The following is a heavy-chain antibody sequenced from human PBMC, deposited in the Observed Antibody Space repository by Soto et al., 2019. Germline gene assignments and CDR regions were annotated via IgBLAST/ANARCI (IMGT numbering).Heavy chain of an antibody. D-gene: IGHD2-2*01. J-gene: IGHJ6*02. V-gene: IGHV4-39*07. CDR3: ARGLGYCSSTSCPRTYYYYYYGMDV. CDR2: INHSGST. Sequence: SETLSLTCTVSGGSISNSGYYWSWIRQPPGKGLEWIGEINHSGSTNYNPSLKSRVTISVDTSKNQFSLKLSSVTAADTAVYYCARGLGYCSSTSCPRTYYYYYYGMDVWGQGTTVTVSS. CDR1: GGSISNSGYY.